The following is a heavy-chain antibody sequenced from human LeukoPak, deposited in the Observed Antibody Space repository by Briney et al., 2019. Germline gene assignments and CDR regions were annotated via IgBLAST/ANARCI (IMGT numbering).Heavy chain of an antibody. Sequence: GSLRLSSVASGFTFSSYAMSWVRQAPGKGLEWAAAINGNGSSTYYAESVKGRFTISRDNSKNTLYLQMNSLRAEDTAVYYCAKVHIYYYESSGYIDYWGQGTLVTVSS. CDR3: AKVHIYYYESSGYIDY. J-gene: IGHJ4*02. V-gene: IGHV3-23*01. CDR2: INGNGSST. CDR1: GFTFSSYA. D-gene: IGHD3-22*01.